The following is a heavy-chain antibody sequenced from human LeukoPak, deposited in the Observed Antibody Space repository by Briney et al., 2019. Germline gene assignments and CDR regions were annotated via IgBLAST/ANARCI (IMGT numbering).Heavy chain of an antibody. CDR1: GYTFTGYY. D-gene: IGHD5-18*01. V-gene: IGHV1-2*02. CDR3: AREAVDTAMGNLWAFDI. CDR2: INPNSGGT. J-gene: IGHJ3*02. Sequence: RASVKVSCKASGYTFTGYYMHWVRQAPGQGLEWMGWINPNSGGTYYAQKFQGRVTMTRDTSITTAYMELSRLRSDDTAMYYCAREAVDTAMGNLWAFDIWGQGTMVTVSS.